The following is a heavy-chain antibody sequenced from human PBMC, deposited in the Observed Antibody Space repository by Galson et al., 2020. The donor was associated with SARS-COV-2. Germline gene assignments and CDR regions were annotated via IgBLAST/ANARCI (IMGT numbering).Heavy chain of an antibody. CDR2: IYSGGST. CDR1: GFTVSSNY. CDR3: ARVAVDILTGYYHFDY. V-gene: IGHV3-66*01. J-gene: IGHJ4*02. Sequence: TGGSLRLSCAASGFTVSSNYMSWVRQAPGKGLEWVSVIYSGGSTYYADSVKGRFTISRDNSKNTLYLQMNSLRAEDTAVYYCARVAVDILTGYYHFDYWGQGTLVTVSS. D-gene: IGHD3-9*01.